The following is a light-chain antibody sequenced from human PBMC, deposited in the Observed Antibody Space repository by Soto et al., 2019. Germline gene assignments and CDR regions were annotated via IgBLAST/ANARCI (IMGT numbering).Light chain of an antibody. CDR3: QQYTGPPTT. J-gene: IGKJ5*01. CDR1: QSVSNNL. CDR2: AAS. Sequence: EIVLTQSPCTLSLSPGERSTLSCISSQSVSNNLLAWYQEKPGQAPRLLIYAASSRATGIPDRFSGSGSGTDFTLTITRLEPEDSAVYFCQQYTGPPTTFGQGTRLEIK. V-gene: IGKV3-20*01.